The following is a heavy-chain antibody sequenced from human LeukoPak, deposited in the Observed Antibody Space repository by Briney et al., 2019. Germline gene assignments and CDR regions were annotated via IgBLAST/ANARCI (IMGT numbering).Heavy chain of an antibody. CDR1: GFTFSSNA. CDR3: AKLKGGAYENHCFDY. V-gene: IGHV3-23*01. D-gene: IGHD5-12*01. CDR2: ITGGGGRT. Sequence: GGSLRLSCAASGFTFSSNAMAWVRQAPGKGLECVSTITGGGGRTDYADSVKGRFTISRDNSKNTLYLQMNSLRAEDTAVYYCAKLKGGAYENHCFDYWGQGTLVTVSS. J-gene: IGHJ4*02.